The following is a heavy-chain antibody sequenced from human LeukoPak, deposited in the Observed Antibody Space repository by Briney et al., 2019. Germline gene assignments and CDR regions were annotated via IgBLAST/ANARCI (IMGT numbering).Heavy chain of an antibody. D-gene: IGHD5-12*01. J-gene: IGHJ4*02. CDR1: GGSFSGYY. Sequence: SETLSLTCAVYGGSFSGYYWSWIRQPPGKGLEWIGEINHSGSTNYNPSLKSRATISVDTSKNQSSLKLSSVTAADTAVYYCARERWLRLDYWGQGTLVTVSS. CDR2: INHSGST. CDR3: ARERWLRLDY. V-gene: IGHV4-34*01.